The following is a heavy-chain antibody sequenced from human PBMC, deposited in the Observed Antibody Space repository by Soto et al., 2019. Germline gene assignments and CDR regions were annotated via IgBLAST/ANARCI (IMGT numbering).Heavy chain of an antibody. CDR3: ARQHRLGYYYYGMEV. CDR1: GGTFSSYA. V-gene: IGHV1-69*06. D-gene: IGHD6-19*01. J-gene: IGHJ6*02. CDR2: ITPIFGTA. Sequence: SVKVSCKASGGTFSSYAISWVRQAPGQGLEWMGGITPIFGTANYAQKFQGRVTITADKSASTAYMELSSLRSEDTAVYYCARQHRLGYYYYGMEVWGQGTTVTVSS.